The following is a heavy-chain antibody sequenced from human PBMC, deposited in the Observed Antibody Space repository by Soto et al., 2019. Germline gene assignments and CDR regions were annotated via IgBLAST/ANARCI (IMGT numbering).Heavy chain of an antibody. CDR3: ARQQAMDY. CDR1: GYTLTELS. J-gene: IGHJ4*02. Sequence: ASVKVSCKVSGYTLTELSMHWVRQATGQGLEWLGWMNPHSGDTFYAQNFQGRVTMTRNTSITTAYMELNSLKSEDTAVYYCARQQAMDYWGQGTLVTVSS. V-gene: IGHV1-8*01. CDR2: MNPHSGDT.